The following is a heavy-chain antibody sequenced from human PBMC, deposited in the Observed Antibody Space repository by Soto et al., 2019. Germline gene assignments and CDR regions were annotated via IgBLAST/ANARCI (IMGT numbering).Heavy chain of an antibody. CDR3: AHIDPEIVTVGGHGGFDY. CDR1: GFSLTSGVG. D-gene: IGHD5-12*01. J-gene: IGHJ4*02. V-gene: IGHV2-5*02. CDR2: IYWDDDK. Sequence: QITLKESGPTLVRPPQTLTLTCTFSGFSLTSGVGVGWIRQPPGKALEWLALIYWDDDKRYSPSLKNRLTITKDTSKSQVVLTMTNVGPVDPATYFCAHIDPEIVTVGGHGGFDYWGQGTLVTVSS.